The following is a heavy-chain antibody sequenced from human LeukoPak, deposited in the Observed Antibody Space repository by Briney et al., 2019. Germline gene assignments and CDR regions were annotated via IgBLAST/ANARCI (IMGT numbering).Heavy chain of an antibody. V-gene: IGHV4-61*02. CDR1: GGSISSGSYY. D-gene: IGHD4-17*01. J-gene: IGHJ5*02. CDR2: IYTSGST. Sequence: SQTLSLTCTVSGGSISSGSYYWSWIRQPAGKGLEWIGRIYTSGSTNYNPSLKSRVTISVDTSKNQFSLKQNSVTAADTAVYYCASLRRVTVTNSYNWFDPGGQGTLVTVSS. CDR3: ASLRRVTVTNSYNWFDP.